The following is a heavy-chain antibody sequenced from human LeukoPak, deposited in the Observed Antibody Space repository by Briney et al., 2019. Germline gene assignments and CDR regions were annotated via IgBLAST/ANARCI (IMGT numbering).Heavy chain of an antibody. CDR3: AKDTFSDYDFWSGYSFDY. D-gene: IGHD3-3*01. J-gene: IGHJ4*02. CDR1: GFTFSSYA. CDR2: ISGSGGST. V-gene: IGHV3-23*01. Sequence: PGGSLRLSCAASGFTFSSYAMSWVRQAPGKGLEWVSAISGSGGSTYYADSVKGRFTISRDNSKNTLYLQMNSLRAEDTAVYYCAKDTFSDYDFWSGYSFDYWGQGTLVTVSS.